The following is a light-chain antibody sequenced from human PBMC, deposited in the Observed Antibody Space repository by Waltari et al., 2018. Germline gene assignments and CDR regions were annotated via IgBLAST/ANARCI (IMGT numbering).Light chain of an antibody. CDR2: EVR. J-gene: IGLJ2*01. CDR3: SSYAGSNNLI. CDR1: RRDVGGYNY. Sequence: QSTLTQPPSASGSPGQSVPISCPGTRRDVGGYNYVSWYQQHPGKAPKLMIYEVRQRPSGCPDRFSGSKSGNTASLTVSGLQAEDEADYYCSSYAGSNNLIFGGGTKLTVL. V-gene: IGLV2-8*01.